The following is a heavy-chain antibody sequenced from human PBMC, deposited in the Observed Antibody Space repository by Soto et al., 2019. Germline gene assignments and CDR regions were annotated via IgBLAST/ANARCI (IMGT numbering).Heavy chain of an antibody. D-gene: IGHD2-15*01. CDR1: GFTLSSYW. J-gene: IGHJ4*02. CDR2: INSDGSST. V-gene: IGHV3-74*01. Sequence: GGSLRLSCAASGFTLSSYWTHWVRQAPGKGLVWVARINSDGSSTSYADSVKGRFTISRDNAKNTLFLQMNSLRAEDTAVYYCASSLLTPFDYWGQGTQVTVSS. CDR3: ASSLLTPFDY.